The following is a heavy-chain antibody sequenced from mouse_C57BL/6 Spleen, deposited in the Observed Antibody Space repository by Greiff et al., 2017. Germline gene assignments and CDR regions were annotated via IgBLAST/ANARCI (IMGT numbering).Heavy chain of an antibody. CDR3: AVIYYYGSSPLNYYAMDY. J-gene: IGHJ4*01. CDR2: IDPNSGGT. D-gene: IGHD1-1*01. V-gene: IGHV1-72*01. Sequence: VQLQQPGAELVKPGASVKLSCKASGYTFTSYWMHWVKQRPGRGLEWIGRIDPNSGGTKYNEKFKSKATLTVDKPSSTAYMQLSSLTSEDSAVYYCAVIYYYGSSPLNYYAMDYWGQGTSVTVSS. CDR1: GYTFTSYW.